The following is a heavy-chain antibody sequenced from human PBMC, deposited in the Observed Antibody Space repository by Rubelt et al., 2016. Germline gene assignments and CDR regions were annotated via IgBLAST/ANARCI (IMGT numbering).Heavy chain of an antibody. D-gene: IGHD2-8*02. CDR2: IFWDDDK. CDR3: AHSYGQYCFDF. CDR1: GFSLSTSGVG. J-gene: IGHJ4*02. V-gene: IGHV2-5*02. Sequence: QITLKESGPTLVKPTQTLTLTCTFSGFSLSTSGVGVGWIRQPPGKALEWLALIFWDDDKHYSPSLKSRLTITRDTSKNQVVLTMTTMDPVDTATYYCAHSYGQYCFDFWGQGTLVTVSS.